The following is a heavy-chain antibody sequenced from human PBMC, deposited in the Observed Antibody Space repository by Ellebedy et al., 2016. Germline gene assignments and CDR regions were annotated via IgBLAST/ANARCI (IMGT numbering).Heavy chain of an antibody. J-gene: IGHJ3*02. CDR1: GYTFTSYD. Sequence: ASVKVSXXASGYTFTSYDINWVRQATGQGLEWMGWMNPNSGNTGYAQKFQGRVTMTRNTSISTAYMELSSLRSEDTAVYYCASSITMIVVVQAGAFDIWGQGTMVTVSS. CDR2: MNPNSGNT. V-gene: IGHV1-8*01. CDR3: ASSITMIVVVQAGAFDI. D-gene: IGHD3-22*01.